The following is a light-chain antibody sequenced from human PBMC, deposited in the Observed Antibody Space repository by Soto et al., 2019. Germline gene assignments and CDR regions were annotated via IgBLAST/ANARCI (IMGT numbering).Light chain of an antibody. J-gene: IGKJ5*01. Sequence: IVMTQSPESLALSLGERATINCKSSQTLLYFANNLNYLAWYKQKPGQPPRLLIYWASTRESGVPDRFSGSGSGTDFTLTISRLEPEDFAVYYCQQYGSSPITFGQGTRLEIK. V-gene: IGKV4-1*01. CDR2: WAS. CDR3: QQYGSSPIT. CDR1: QTLLYFANNLNY.